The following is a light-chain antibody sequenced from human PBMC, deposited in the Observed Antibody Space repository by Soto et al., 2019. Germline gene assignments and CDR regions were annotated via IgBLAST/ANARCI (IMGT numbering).Light chain of an antibody. CDR1: QSVSSY. CDR2: DAS. CDR3: QQRSNWPPP. Sequence: EIVLTQSPATLSLSPGERATLSCRASQSVSSYLAWYQQNPGQAPRLLIYDASNRATGIPARFSGSGSGTDFPLTISSLVPEDFAVYYCQQRSNWPPPFGQGAKVDIK. J-gene: IGKJ1*01. V-gene: IGKV3-11*01.